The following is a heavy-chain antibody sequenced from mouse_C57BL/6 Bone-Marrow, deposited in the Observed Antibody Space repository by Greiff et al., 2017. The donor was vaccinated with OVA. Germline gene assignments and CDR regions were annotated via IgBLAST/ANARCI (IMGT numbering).Heavy chain of an antibody. Sequence: QVTLKESGPGILQPSQTLSLTCSFSGFSLSTFGMGVGWIRQPSGKGLEWLAHIWWDDDKYYNPALKSRLTISKDTSKHQVFLKIANVDTADTATYYCARNSLYDGYYWFAYWGQGTLVTVSA. CDR3: ARNSLYDGYYWFAY. V-gene: IGHV8-8*01. D-gene: IGHD2-3*01. CDR2: IWWDDDK. CDR1: GFSLSTFGMG. J-gene: IGHJ3*01.